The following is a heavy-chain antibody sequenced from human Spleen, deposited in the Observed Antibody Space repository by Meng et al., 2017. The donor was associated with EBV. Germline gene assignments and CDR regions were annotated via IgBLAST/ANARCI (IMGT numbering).Heavy chain of an antibody. J-gene: IGHJ4*02. D-gene: IGHD3-22*01. CDR2: VYWDDEK. CDR1: GFSLSTRGAG. V-gene: IGHV2-5*02. Sequence: QITLKESGPTLVRPTQTLTLTCTFSGFSLSTRGAGVGWIRQPPGKALEWLALVYWDDEKRYNPSLESRLTIHKDTSKKQVVLTMTNMYPVDTATYFCAHSSVDYPFDYWGQGTLVTVSS. CDR3: AHSSVDYPFDY.